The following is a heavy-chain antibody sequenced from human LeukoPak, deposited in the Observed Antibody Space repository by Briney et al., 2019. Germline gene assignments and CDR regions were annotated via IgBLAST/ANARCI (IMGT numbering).Heavy chain of an antibody. Sequence: GASVKVSCKASGYTFTSYGISWVRQAPGQGLEWMGWISAYNGNTNYAQKFQGRVTITTDESTSTAYMELSSLRSEDTAVYYCARAGVVPAAMLNYYYMDVWGKGTTVTVSS. CDR3: ARAGVVPAAMLNYYYMDV. CDR2: ISAYNGNT. J-gene: IGHJ6*03. D-gene: IGHD2-2*01. CDR1: GYTFTSYG. V-gene: IGHV1-18*01.